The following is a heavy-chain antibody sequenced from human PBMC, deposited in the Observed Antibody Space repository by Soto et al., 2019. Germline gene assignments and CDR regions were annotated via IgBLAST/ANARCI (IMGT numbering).Heavy chain of an antibody. V-gene: IGHV3-7*01. D-gene: IGHD6-6*01. CDR3: ARVSSSYNYYYYYYMDV. CDR2: IKQDGSEK. J-gene: IGHJ6*03. CDR1: GFTFSNW. Sequence: GGSLRLSCAASGFTFSNWMCWVLQAPGKGLEWVANIKQDGSEKYYVDSVKGRFTISRDNAKNSLYLQMNSLRAEDTAVYYCARVSSSYNYYYYYYMDVWGKGTTVTVSS.